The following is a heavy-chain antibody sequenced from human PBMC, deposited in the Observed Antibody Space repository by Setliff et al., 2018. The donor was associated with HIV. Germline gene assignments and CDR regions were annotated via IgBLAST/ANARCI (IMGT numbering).Heavy chain of an antibody. CDR2: THYSGSS. J-gene: IGHJ2*01. Sequence: SETLSLTCVVSGDSISRSRYYWGWIRQPPGKGLEWIGSTHYSGSSYYSPSLKSRVTISLDTSKNQFSLKLSSMTAADTAVYYCARDVGLCGVDCWPYFYFDLWGRGNLVTVSS. D-gene: IGHD2-21*02. CDR3: ARDVGLCGVDCWPYFYFDL. V-gene: IGHV4-39*07. CDR1: GDSISRSRYY.